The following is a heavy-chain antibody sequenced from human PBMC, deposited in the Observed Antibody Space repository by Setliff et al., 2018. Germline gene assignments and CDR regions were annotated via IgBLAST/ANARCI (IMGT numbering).Heavy chain of an antibody. J-gene: IGHJ4*02. CDR2: IYTSGST. CDR3: AKEGYYDHFGYYHYYFDF. Sequence: PSETLSLTCTVSGDSISNYYWSWIRQPAGKGLEWIGRIYTSGSTNYNPSLKSRVAISVDTSKNQFSLRLSSVTAADTAVYYCAKEGYYDHFGYYHYYFDFWGQGTLVTVSS. D-gene: IGHD3-22*01. CDR1: GDSISNYY. V-gene: IGHV4-4*07.